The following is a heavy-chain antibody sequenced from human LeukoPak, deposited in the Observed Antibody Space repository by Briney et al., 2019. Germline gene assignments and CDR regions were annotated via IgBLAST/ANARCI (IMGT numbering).Heavy chain of an antibody. CDR3: AHSPGIAAAATDAFDI. Sequence: SGPTLVKPTQTLTLTWTFSGFLLSTSGVGVGWIRQPPGKALEWLALIYWNDDKRYSPSLKSRLTITKDTSKNQVVLTMTNMDPVDTATYYCAHSPGIAAAATDAFDIWGQGTMVTVSS. D-gene: IGHD6-13*01. V-gene: IGHV2-5*01. CDR2: IYWNDDK. J-gene: IGHJ3*02. CDR1: GFLLSTSGVG.